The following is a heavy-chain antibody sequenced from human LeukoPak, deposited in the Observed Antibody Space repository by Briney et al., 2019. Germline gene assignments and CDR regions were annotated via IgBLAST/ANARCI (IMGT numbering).Heavy chain of an antibody. D-gene: IGHD3-10*01. J-gene: IGHJ6*02. CDR3: ARFGEQKYYYYYGMDV. CDR1: GFTFSNYL. V-gene: IGHV3-7*05. Sequence: GGSLRLSCVASGFTFSNYLMSWVRQAPGKGLEWVANIKQDGSEKNYVDSVKGRFTISRDNAKNSLYLQMNSLRAEDTAVYYCARFGEQKYYYYYGMDVWGQGTTVTVSS. CDR2: IKQDGSEK.